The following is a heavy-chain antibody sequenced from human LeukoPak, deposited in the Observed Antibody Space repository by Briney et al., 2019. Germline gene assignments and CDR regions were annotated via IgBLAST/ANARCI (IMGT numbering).Heavy chain of an antibody. CDR1: GYTFTSYY. CDR2: INPSGGST. CDR3: ARGPKDIVVVPAAMPYSY. D-gene: IGHD2-2*01. V-gene: IGHV1-46*01. Sequence: ASVKVSCKASGYTFTSYYMHWVRQAPGQGLEWMGIINPSGGSTSYAQKFQGRVTMTRDMSTSTVYMGLSSLRSEDTAVYYCARGPKDIVVVPAAMPYSYWGQGTLVTVSS. J-gene: IGHJ4*02.